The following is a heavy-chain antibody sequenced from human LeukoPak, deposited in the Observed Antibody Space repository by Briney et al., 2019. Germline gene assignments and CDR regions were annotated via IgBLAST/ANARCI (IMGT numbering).Heavy chain of an antibody. CDR1: GYTFTGYY. D-gene: IGHD6-6*01. J-gene: IGHJ6*03. V-gene: IGHV1-69*13. CDR3: ARSRSIYYYYMDV. CDR2: IIPIFGTA. Sequence: SVKVSCKASGYTFTGYYMHWVRQAPGQGLEWMGGIIPIFGTANYAQKFQGRVTITADESTSTAYMELSSLRSEDTAVYYCARSRSIYYYYMDVWGKGTTVTVSS.